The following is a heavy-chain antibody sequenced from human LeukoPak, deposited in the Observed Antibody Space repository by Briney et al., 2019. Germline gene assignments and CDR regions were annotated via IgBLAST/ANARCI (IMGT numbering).Heavy chain of an antibody. CDR2: INSDGSSS. Sequence: GGSLRLSCAASGFTFSSYWMHWVRQAPGKGLVWVSRINSDGSSSSYADSVKGRFTISRDNAKNTLYLQMNSLRAEDTAVYYCARVRYCSSTSCYNWFGPWGQGTLVTVSS. J-gene: IGHJ5*02. CDR3: ARVRYCSSTSCYNWFGP. CDR1: GFTFSSYW. D-gene: IGHD2-2*01. V-gene: IGHV3-74*01.